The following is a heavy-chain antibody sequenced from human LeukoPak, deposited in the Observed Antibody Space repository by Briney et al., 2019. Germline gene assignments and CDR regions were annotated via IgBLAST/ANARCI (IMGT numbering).Heavy chain of an antibody. CDR1: GFTFSSYW. Sequence: GGSLRLSCAASGFTFSSYWMSWVRQAPGKGLEWVGRIKSKTDGGTTDYAAPVKGRFTISRDDSKNTLYLQMNSLKTEDTAVYYCTVGYYYDSSGYFGHFDYWGQGTLVTVSS. J-gene: IGHJ4*02. V-gene: IGHV3-15*01. CDR2: IKSKTDGGTT. CDR3: TVGYYYDSSGYFGHFDY. D-gene: IGHD3-22*01.